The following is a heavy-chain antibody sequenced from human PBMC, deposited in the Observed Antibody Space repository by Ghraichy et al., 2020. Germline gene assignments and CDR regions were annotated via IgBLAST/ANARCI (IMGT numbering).Heavy chain of an antibody. Sequence: GGSLRLSCAASGFTFSSYAMHWVRQAPGKGLEWVAVISYDGSNKYYADSVKGRFTISRDNSKNTLYLQMNSLRAEDTAVYYCARDAGYYGSGNLSWGQGTLVTVSS. CDR1: GFTFSSYA. CDR2: ISYDGSNK. CDR3: ARDAGYYGSGNLS. V-gene: IGHV3-30-3*01. D-gene: IGHD3-10*01. J-gene: IGHJ5*02.